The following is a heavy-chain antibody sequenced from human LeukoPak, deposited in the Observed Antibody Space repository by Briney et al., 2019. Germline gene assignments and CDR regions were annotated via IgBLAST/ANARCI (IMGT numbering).Heavy chain of an antibody. CDR2: IYSGGST. CDR3: AREYCSSTSCSVDY. D-gene: IGHD2-2*01. Sequence: GGSLRLSXAASGFTVSSNYMSWVCQAPGKGLEWVSVIYSGGSTYYADSVKGRFTISRDDSKNTLYLQMNSLRAEDTAVYYCAREYCSSTSCSVDYWGQGTLVTVSS. CDR1: GFTVSSNY. V-gene: IGHV3-66*02. J-gene: IGHJ4*02.